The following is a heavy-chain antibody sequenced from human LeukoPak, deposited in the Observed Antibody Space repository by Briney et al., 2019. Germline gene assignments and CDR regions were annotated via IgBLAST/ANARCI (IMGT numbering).Heavy chain of an antibody. Sequence: PGGSLRLSCAASGFTFSSYAMHWVRQAPGKGLEWVAVISYDGSNKYYADSVKGRFTISRDNSKNTLYLQMNSLRAEDTAVYCCAREIVVVVAAHYYMDVWGKGTTVTVSS. V-gene: IGHV3-30*04. D-gene: IGHD2-15*01. CDR1: GFTFSSYA. J-gene: IGHJ6*03. CDR3: AREIVVVVAAHYYMDV. CDR2: ISYDGSNK.